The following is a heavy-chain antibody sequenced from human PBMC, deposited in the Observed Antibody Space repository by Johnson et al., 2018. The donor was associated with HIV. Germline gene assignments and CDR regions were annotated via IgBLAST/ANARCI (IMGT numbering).Heavy chain of an antibody. CDR3: VTLVVAPPCDI. CDR1: GFTFGDYA. CDR2: IKSKSDGGTS. J-gene: IGHJ3*02. V-gene: IGHV3-15*01. D-gene: IGHD2-15*01. Sequence: VQLVESGGGLVQPGRSLRLSCTASGFTFGDYAMTWVRQAPGKGLEWVGRIKSKSDGGTSDYAAPVKARFTISRDDSKNTLYLQMNSLKTEDTAVYYCVTLVVAPPCDIWGQGTMVTVSS.